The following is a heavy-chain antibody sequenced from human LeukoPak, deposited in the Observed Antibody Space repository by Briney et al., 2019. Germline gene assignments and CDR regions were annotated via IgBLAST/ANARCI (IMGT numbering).Heavy chain of an antibody. V-gene: IGHV3-30*02. J-gene: IGHJ4*02. CDR3: AKDMYYDFWSGYPDY. Sequence: GGSLRLSCAASGFTFSSYGMHWVRQAPGKGLEWVAFIRYDGSNKYYADSVKGRFTISRDNSKNTLHLQMNSLRAEDTAVYYCAKDMYYDFWSGYPDYWGQGTLVTVSS. CDR1: GFTFSSYG. D-gene: IGHD3-3*01. CDR2: IRYDGSNK.